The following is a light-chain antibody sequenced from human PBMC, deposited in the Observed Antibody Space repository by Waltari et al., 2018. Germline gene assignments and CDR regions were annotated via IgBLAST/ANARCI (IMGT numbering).Light chain of an antibody. V-gene: IGLV2-23*02. CDR2: EVN. CDR3: LSYTTRISFV. Sequence: QPALTQPPSVSGSPRQSTPISCPGSRTETGNSNPVCWYQQPPGKAPRLIISEVNERPSGVSDRFSGSKSGNTASLTISGLQAEDEADYYCLSYTTRISFVFGGGTKLSVL. J-gene: IGLJ2*01. CDR1: RTETGNSNP.